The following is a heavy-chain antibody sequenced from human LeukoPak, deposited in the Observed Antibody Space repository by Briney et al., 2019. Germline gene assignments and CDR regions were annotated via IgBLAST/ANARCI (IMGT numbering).Heavy chain of an antibody. CDR2: IYYSGRT. CDR1: GGSLSSSSYY. V-gene: IGHV4-39*02. CDR3: APCFVGYRESPGYFDY. Sequence: SETLSLTCTVSGGSLSSSSYYWGWVRQPPGTGGEWVGSIYYSGRTYYNPSLKSRVTISVATSKNHFSQKLSSVTAAHTAVYYCAPCFVGYRESPGYFDYWGQGTLLTVSS. J-gene: IGHJ4*02. D-gene: IGHD3-16*02.